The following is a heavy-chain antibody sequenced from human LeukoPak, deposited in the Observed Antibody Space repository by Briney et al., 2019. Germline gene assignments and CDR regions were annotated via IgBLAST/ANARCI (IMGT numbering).Heavy chain of an antibody. D-gene: IGHD1-1*01. CDR2: ISGSGGTT. J-gene: IGHJ4*02. CDR1: GLTFSSYG. Sequence: PGGSLRLSCAASGLTFSSYGMTWVRQAPGQGLEWVSAISGSGGTTDYADSVKGRFTISRDNSKNTLYLQMNSLRAEDTAVYYCAKDRYNFGSPGFDYWGQGTLVTVSS. CDR3: AKDRYNFGSPGFDY. V-gene: IGHV3-23*01.